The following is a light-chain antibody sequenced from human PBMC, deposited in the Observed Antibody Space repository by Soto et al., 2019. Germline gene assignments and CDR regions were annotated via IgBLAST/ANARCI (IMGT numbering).Light chain of an antibody. J-gene: IGKJ2*01. CDR2: AAS. V-gene: IGKV1-39*01. Sequence: DIQMTQSPSSLSASVGDTVTITCRASQSISVHLNWYQQKPGKVPKLLIYAASNLHSGVQSRFSGSGSETDFALTISSLQPEDFATYYCQQSFITPYTFGQGTRLEIK. CDR3: QQSFITPYT. CDR1: QSISVH.